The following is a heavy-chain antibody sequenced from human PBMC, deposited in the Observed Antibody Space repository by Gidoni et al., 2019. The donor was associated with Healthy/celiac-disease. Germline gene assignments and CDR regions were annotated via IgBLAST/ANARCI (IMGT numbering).Heavy chain of an antibody. D-gene: IGHD6-13*01. CDR1: GGTFSSYA. Sequence: QVQLVQSGAEVKKPGSSVKVSCKASGGTFSSYAISWVRQAPGQGLEWMGGIIPIFGTANYAQKFQGRVTITADESTSTAYMELSSLRSEDTAVYYCARDRYSSSVFSYYYYMDVWGKGTTVTVSS. CDR2: IIPIFGTA. J-gene: IGHJ6*03. V-gene: IGHV1-69*01. CDR3: ARDRYSSSVFSYYYYMDV.